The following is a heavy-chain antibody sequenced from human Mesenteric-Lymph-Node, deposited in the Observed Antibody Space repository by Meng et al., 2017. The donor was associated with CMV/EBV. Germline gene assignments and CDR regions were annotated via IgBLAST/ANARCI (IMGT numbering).Heavy chain of an antibody. J-gene: IGHJ4*02. Sequence: ASVKVSCKASGYTFTSYGISWVRHAPGQGLEWMGWISAYNGNTNYAQKLQGRVTMTTDTSTSTAYMELRSLRSDDTAVYYCASSRAGTTRFDYWGQGTLVTVSS. V-gene: IGHV1-18*01. D-gene: IGHD1-7*01. CDR2: ISAYNGNT. CDR1: GYTFTSYG. CDR3: ASSRAGTTRFDY.